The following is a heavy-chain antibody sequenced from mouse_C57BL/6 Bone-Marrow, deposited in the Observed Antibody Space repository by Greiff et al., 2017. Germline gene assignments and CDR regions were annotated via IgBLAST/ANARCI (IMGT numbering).Heavy chain of an antibody. J-gene: IGHJ3*01. D-gene: IGHD2-2*01. V-gene: IGHV1-82*01. CDR2: IYPGDGDT. CDR3: ARGGYDAWFAY. CDR1: GYAFSSSW. Sequence: QVQLKQSGPELVQPGASVTISCKASGYAFSSSWMNWVKQRPGKGLEWIGRIYPGDGDTNYNGKFKGKATLTADKSSSTAYMQLSSRTSEDSAVYFCARGGYDAWFAYWGQGTLVTVSA.